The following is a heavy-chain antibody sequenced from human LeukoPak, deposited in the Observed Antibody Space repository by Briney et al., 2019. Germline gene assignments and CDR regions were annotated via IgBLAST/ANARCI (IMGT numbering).Heavy chain of an antibody. CDR2: ISDSGSTK. Sequence: PGGSLRLSCAASGFIFSDYYMSWIRQAPGKGLEWISYISDSGSTKYYADSVKGRFTISRDNSKNTLYLQMNSLRAEDTAVYYCAKVGYSYGPYYFDYWGQGTLVTVSS. D-gene: IGHD5-18*01. J-gene: IGHJ4*02. CDR3: AKVGYSYGPYYFDY. CDR1: GFIFSDYY. V-gene: IGHV3-11*01.